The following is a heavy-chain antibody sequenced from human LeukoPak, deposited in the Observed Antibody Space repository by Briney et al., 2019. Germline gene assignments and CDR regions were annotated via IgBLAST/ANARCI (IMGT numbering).Heavy chain of an antibody. CDR2: INPNSGGT. D-gene: IGHD1-26*01. J-gene: IGHJ4*02. CDR1: GYTLTGYY. V-gene: IGHV1-2*02. Sequence: ASVKVSCKASGYTLTGYYMHWVRQAPGQGLEWMGWINPNSGGTNYAQKFQGRVTMTRDTSISTAYMELSRLRSDDTAVYYCARWGSGGSYSTGDGYWGQGTLVTVSS. CDR3: ARWGSGGSYSTGDGY.